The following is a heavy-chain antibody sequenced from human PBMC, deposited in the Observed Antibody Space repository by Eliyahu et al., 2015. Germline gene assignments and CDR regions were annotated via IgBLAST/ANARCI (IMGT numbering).Heavy chain of an antibody. Sequence: EVQLVESGGGXVKPGGXXRLSCAASGFXFSTAWMNWVRQAPGKGLQWVGRIKSKTDDGTTDYAAPVKGRFTISRDDSKNTLYLQMNSLKTEDTAVYYCTTFLSDWGQGTLVTVSS. J-gene: IGHJ4*02. V-gene: IGHV3-15*01. CDR2: IKSKTDDGTT. CDR1: GFXFSTAW. CDR3: TTFLSD.